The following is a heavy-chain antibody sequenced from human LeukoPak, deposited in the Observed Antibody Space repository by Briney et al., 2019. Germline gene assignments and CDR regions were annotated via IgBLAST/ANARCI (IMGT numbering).Heavy chain of an antibody. CDR2: ISYDGSNK. J-gene: IGHJ4*02. D-gene: IGHD6-13*01. V-gene: IGHV3-30*18. CDR3: AKVPLYSSSWPQAYYFDY. CDR1: GFTFSSYG. Sequence: SGGSLRLSCAASGFTFSSYGMHWVRQAPGKGLEWVAVISYDGSNKYYADSVKGRFTISRDNSKNTLYLQMNSLRAEDTAVYYCAKVPLYSSSWPQAYYFDYWGQGTLVTVSS.